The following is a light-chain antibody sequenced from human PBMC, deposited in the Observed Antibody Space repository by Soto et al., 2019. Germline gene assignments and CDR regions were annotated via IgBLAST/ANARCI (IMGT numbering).Light chain of an antibody. Sequence: LTQPASVSGSPGQSITISCTGTSSDVGGYNYVSWYQQHPGKAPKLMIYEVSNRPSGVSNRSSGSKSGNTASLTISGLQAEDEADYYCSSYTSSTFYVFXTGTKVTVL. CDR1: SSDVGGYNY. CDR3: SSYTSSTFYV. V-gene: IGLV2-14*01. CDR2: EVS. J-gene: IGLJ1*01.